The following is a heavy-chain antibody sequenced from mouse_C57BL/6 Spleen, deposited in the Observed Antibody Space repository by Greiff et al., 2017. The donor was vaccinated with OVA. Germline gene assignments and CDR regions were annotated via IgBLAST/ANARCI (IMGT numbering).Heavy chain of an antibody. D-gene: IGHD2-3*01. V-gene: IGHV7-1*01. CDR1: GFTFSDFY. CDR2: SRNKANDYTT. Sequence: EVNVVESGGGLVQSGRSLRLSCATSGFTFSDFYMEWVRQAPGKGLEWIAASRNKANDYTTEYSASVKGRFIVSRDTSQSILYLQMNALRAEDTAIYYCARDGDGYYPWFAYWGQGTLVTVSA. J-gene: IGHJ3*01. CDR3: ARDGDGYYPWFAY.